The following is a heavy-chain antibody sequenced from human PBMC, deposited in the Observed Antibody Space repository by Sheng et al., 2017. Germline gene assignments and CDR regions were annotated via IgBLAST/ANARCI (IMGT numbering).Heavy chain of an antibody. V-gene: IGHV4-34*01. CDR2: INHSGST. J-gene: IGHJ4*02. Sequence: QVQLQQWGAGLLKPSETLSLTCAVYGGSFSGYYWSWIRQPPGKGLEWIGEINHSGSTNYNPSLKSRVTISVDTSKNQFSLKLSSVTAADTAVYYCARVTHSSGTDYWGQGTLVTVSS. CDR3: ARVTHSSGTDY. D-gene: IGHD3-22*01. CDR1: GGSFSGYY.